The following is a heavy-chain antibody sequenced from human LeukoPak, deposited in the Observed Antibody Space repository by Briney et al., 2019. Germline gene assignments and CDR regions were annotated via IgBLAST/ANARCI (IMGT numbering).Heavy chain of an antibody. Sequence: SETLSLTSTVSGGSISSGDYYLSWIRQPPGKGLEWIGYIYYSGSTYYNPSLKSRVTMSVDTSKNQFSLKLSSVTAADTAVYYCASSRRSARLQFDYWGQGILVTVSS. D-gene: IGHD4-11*01. CDR1: GGSISSGDYY. J-gene: IGHJ4*02. CDR2: IYYSGST. CDR3: ASSRRSARLQFDY. V-gene: IGHV4-30-4*08.